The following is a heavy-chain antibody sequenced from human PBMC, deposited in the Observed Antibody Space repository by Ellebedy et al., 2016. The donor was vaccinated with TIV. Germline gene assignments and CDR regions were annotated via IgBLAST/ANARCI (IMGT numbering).Heavy chain of an antibody. J-gene: IGHJ2*01. CDR3: AGTTYYYDSSGYYPRRHWYFDL. CDR1: GGSISSSNW. CDR2: INHSGST. Sequence: SETLSLTXAVSGGSISSSNWWSWVRQPPGKGLEWIGEINHSGSTNYNPSLKSRVTISVDTSKNQFSLKLSSVTAADTAVYYCAGTTYYYDSSGYYPRRHWYFDLWGRGTLVTVSS. V-gene: IGHV4-4*02. D-gene: IGHD3-22*01.